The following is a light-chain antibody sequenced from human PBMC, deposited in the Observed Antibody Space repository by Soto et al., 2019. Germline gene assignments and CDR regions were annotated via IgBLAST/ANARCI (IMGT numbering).Light chain of an antibody. CDR2: AAS. Sequence: DIQMTQSPSSLSASVGDRVTITCRTNQNIIFYLNWYQQKPGKAPKLLIYAASNLQSGVPSRFSGSGSGTEFTLTISSLQPEDFATYYCQHYNIYSPWTFGQGTKVEIK. J-gene: IGKJ1*01. CDR1: QNIIFY. CDR3: QHYNIYSPWT. V-gene: IGKV1-39*01.